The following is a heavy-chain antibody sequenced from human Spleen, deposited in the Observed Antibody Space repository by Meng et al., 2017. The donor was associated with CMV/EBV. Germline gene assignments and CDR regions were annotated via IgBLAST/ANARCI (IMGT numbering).Heavy chain of an antibody. D-gene: IGHD6-19*01. CDR3: AREPKQWLVQSDY. Sequence: QVQLVQSGGGVKKPGASVKVSCKASGDTFTGDYMHWVRQAPGQGLEWMGWINPNSGGTNYAQKFQGRVTMTRDTSISTAYMELSRLRSDDTAVDYCAREPKQWLVQSDYWGQGTLVTVFS. V-gene: IGHV1-2*02. CDR1: GDTFTGDY. J-gene: IGHJ4*02. CDR2: INPNSGGT.